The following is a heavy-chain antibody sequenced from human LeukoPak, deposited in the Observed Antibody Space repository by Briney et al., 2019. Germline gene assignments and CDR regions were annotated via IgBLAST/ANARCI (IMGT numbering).Heavy chain of an antibody. CDR3: AKSGYNRFDY. Sequence: GGSLRLSCAASGFTFSNSAMSWVRQAPGKGLEWVPSISGSGSGGSTYYADSVKGRFTISRDNSKNTLYLQMNSLRAEDTAVYYCAKSGYNRFDYWGQGTLVTVSS. V-gene: IGHV3-23*01. CDR1: GFTFSNSA. CDR2: ISGSGSGGST. J-gene: IGHJ4*02. D-gene: IGHD5-24*01.